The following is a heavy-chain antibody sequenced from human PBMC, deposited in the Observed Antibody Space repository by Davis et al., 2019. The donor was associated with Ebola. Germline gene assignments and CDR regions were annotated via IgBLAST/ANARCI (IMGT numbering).Heavy chain of an antibody. CDR2: IYYSGTT. CDR1: GGSMSSFY. V-gene: IGHV4-59*08. CDR3: ATHGSD. Sequence: SETLSLTCTVSGGSMSSFYWSWIRQSPGKGLEWIGNIYYSGTTNYSPSLKSRVTISGDTSENQFSLELRSVTAADTALYFCATHGSDWGQGSLVTVSS. D-gene: IGHD1-26*01. J-gene: IGHJ4*02.